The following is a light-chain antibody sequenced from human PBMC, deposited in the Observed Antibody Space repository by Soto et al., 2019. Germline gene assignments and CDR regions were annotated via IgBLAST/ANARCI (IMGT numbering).Light chain of an antibody. J-gene: IGKJ1*01. CDR3: QQYKTYRT. CDR2: KAS. Sequence: DIQMTQSPSTLSASVGDRVTITCRASQTINSWLAWYQQKPGKAPKLLIYKASNLESRVPSRFSGGGSGTEFTLTISSLQPEDFATYYCQQYKTYRTFGQGTKVEIK. V-gene: IGKV1-5*03. CDR1: QTINSW.